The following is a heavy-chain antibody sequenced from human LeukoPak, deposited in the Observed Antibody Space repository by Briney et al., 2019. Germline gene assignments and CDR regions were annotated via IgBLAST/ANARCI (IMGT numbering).Heavy chain of an antibody. CDR1: GYSFISYW. V-gene: IGHV5-51*01. CDR2: IYPGDSDT. Sequence: GESLKISCKGSGYSFISYWIGWVRQMPGKGLEWMGIIYPGDSDTRYSPSFQGHVTISADKSISTAYLQWSSLKASDTAMYYCARLALRDSGWYDGDYWGQGTLVTVSS. J-gene: IGHJ4*02. D-gene: IGHD6-19*01. CDR3: ARLALRDSGWYDGDY.